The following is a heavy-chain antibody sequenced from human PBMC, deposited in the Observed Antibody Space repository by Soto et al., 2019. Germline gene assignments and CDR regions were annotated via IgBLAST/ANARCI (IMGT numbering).Heavy chain of an antibody. D-gene: IGHD6-6*01. CDR1: GFTFNSYW. CDR2: IKQDGSEK. Sequence: EVQLVESGGGLVQPGGSLRLSCAASGFTFNSYWMSWVRQAPGKGLEWVANIKQDGSEKYYVDSVKGRFTFSRDNAKNSLHLQMNSLSAVDTTVYYCARVKLVLPTDAFDIWGQGTMVTVSS. CDR3: ARVKLVLPTDAFDI. V-gene: IGHV3-7*04. J-gene: IGHJ3*02.